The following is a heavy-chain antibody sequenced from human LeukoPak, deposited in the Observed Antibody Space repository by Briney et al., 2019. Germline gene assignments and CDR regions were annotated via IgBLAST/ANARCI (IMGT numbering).Heavy chain of an antibody. CDR3: AKDSGYCSSTSCHYLVY. CDR2: ISGSGGSI. CDR1: GFTFSSYE. V-gene: IGHV3-23*01. D-gene: IGHD2-2*01. Sequence: PGGSLRLSCAASGFTFSSYEMNWVRQAPGKGLEWVSAISGSGGSIYYADSVKGRFTISRDNSKNTLYLQMNSLRAEDTAVYYCAKDSGYCSSTSCHYLVYWGQGTLVTVSS. J-gene: IGHJ4*02.